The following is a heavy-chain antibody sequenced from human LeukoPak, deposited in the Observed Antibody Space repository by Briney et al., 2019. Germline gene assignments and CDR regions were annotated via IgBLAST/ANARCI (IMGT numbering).Heavy chain of an antibody. CDR2: INHSGST. J-gene: IGHJ4*02. CDR3: ASSRTLDY. V-gene: IGHV4-34*01. Sequence: PSETLSLTCAVYGGSFSGYHWSWIRQPPGKGLEWIGEINHSGSTNYNPSLKSRVTISVGTSKNQFSLKLSSVTAADTAVYYCASSRTLDYWGQGTLVTVSS. CDR1: GGSFSGYH.